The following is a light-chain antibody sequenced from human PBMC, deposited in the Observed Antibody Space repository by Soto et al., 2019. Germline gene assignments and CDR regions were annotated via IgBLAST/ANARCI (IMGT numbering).Light chain of an antibody. V-gene: IGLV2-8*01. CDR1: SSDVGGYNY. CDR2: EVS. Sequence: QSALTQPPSASGSPGQSVTFSCTGTSSDVGGYNYVSWYQQHPGKAPKLMIYEVSKRPSGVPDRFSGSKSGNTASLTVAGLADEDEDDYYCCSVAGSNTFVVFGGGTKLTVL. CDR3: CSVAGSNTFVV. J-gene: IGLJ3*02.